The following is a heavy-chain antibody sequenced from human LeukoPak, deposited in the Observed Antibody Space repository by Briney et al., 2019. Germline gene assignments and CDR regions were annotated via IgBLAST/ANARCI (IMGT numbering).Heavy chain of an antibody. CDR2: ISYDGSNK. CDR1: GFTFSSYG. Sequence: GGSLRLSCAASGFTFSSYGMHWVRQAPGKGLEWVAVISYDGSNKYYADSVKGRFTISRDNSKNTLYLQMNSLRAEDTAVYYCARDLTVTTKADAFDIWGQGTMVTVSS. CDR3: ARDLTVTTKADAFDI. D-gene: IGHD4-17*01. J-gene: IGHJ3*02. V-gene: IGHV3-30*03.